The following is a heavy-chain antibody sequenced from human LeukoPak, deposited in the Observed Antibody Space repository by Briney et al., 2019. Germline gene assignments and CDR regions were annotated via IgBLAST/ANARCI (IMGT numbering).Heavy chain of an antibody. CDR1: GFTFSTYG. D-gene: IGHD1-26*01. CDR3: AKDWDWELLIFDY. CDR2: ISGSGGSK. Sequence: GGSLRLSCAASGFTFSTYGMSWVRQAPGKGLEWVSGISGSGGSKYYADSVKGRFTISRDNSKNKLYLQMNSLRTEDTAIYYCAKDWDWELLIFDYWGQGTLVTVSS. V-gene: IGHV3-23*01. J-gene: IGHJ4*02.